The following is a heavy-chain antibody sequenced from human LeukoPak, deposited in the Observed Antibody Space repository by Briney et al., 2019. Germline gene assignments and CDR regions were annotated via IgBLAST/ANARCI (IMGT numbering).Heavy chain of an antibody. CDR2: IYSGGST. J-gene: IGHJ4*02. Sequence: SGGSLRLSCAASGFTVSSNHMSWVRQAPGKGLEWVSVIYSGGSTDYADSVKGRFTISRDNSKNTLYLQVNSLRAEDTAVYHCARGPAGYNWGQGTLVTVSS. CDR1: GFTVSSNH. CDR3: ARGPAGYN. V-gene: IGHV3-53*01. D-gene: IGHD1-1*01.